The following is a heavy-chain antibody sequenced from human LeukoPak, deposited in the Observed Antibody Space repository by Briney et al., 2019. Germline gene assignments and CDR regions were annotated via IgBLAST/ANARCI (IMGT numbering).Heavy chain of an antibody. J-gene: IGHJ4*02. Sequence: EASVKVSCKASGGTFSSYAISRVRQAPGEGLEWMGRIIPIFDTTNYAQKFQGRVTISADKSTSTAYMELSSLRSGDTAVYYCARDYDTSGPQKNFFDFWGQGTLVTVSS. CDR3: ARDYDTSGPQKNFFDF. V-gene: IGHV1-69*06. CDR2: IIPIFDTT. CDR1: GGTFSSYA. D-gene: IGHD3-22*01.